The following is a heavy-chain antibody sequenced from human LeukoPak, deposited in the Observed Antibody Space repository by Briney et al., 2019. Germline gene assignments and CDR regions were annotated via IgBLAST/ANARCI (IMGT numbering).Heavy chain of an antibody. D-gene: IGHD4/OR15-4a*01. Sequence: PSETLSLTCTVSGGSITSSNYFWGWIRQPPGKGLEWIGSIYYSGSTYYNPSLKSRVTISVDTSKNQFSLKLSSVTAADTAVYYCASLPGAKGALFDFWGQGTLVTVSS. V-gene: IGHV4-39*01. CDR2: IYYSGST. CDR1: GGSITSSNYF. CDR3: ASLPGAKGALFDF. J-gene: IGHJ4*02.